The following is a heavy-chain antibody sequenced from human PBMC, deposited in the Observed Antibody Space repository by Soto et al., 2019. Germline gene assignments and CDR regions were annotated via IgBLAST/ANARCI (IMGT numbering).Heavy chain of an antibody. D-gene: IGHD3-3*01. CDR1: GFTFSSYW. V-gene: IGHV3-7*01. J-gene: IGHJ3*02. Sequence: GGSLRLSCAASGFTFSSYWMSWVRQAPGKGLVLVAYIKLDGSEKSYVDSAKGLFTISRDNAKISLYLQMNSLRAEDTAVYYCARDWTNDIWGQGTMVTVSS. CDR3: ARDWTNDI. CDR2: IKLDGSEK.